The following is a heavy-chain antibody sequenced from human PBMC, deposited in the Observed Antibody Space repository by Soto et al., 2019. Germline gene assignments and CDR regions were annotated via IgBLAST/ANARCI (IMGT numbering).Heavy chain of an antibody. D-gene: IGHD3-10*01. J-gene: IGHJ6*02. CDR2: ISGSGGTT. CDR3: AKDRGVGDVYYYYGMDV. V-gene: IGHV3-23*01. CDR1: GFTFSSYA. Sequence: EVQLLESGGGLVQPGGSLRLSCAASGFTFSSYAMSWVRQAPGKGLEWVSVISGSGGTTYYADSVKGRFTISRDNSKNTLYLQMTSRKAEDTAVYDYAKDRGVGDVYYYYGMDVWGQGTTVTDSS.